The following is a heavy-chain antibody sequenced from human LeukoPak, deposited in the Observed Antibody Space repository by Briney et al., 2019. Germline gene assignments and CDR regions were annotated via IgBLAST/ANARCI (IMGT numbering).Heavy chain of an antibody. CDR1: GFTFSSYS. D-gene: IGHD1-1*01. CDR2: ISSSSSTI. Sequence: GGSLRLSCAASGFTFSSYSMNWVRQAPGKGLEWVSYISSSSSTIYYADSVKGRFTISRDNAKNSLYLQMNSLRAEDTAVYYCARALERSPNWFDPWGQGTLVTVSS. J-gene: IGHJ5*02. CDR3: ARALERSPNWFDP. V-gene: IGHV3-48*01.